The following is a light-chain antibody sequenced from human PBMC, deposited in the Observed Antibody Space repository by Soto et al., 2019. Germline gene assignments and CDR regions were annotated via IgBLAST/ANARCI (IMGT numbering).Light chain of an antibody. V-gene: IGKV3-20*01. CDR2: GAS. J-gene: IGKJ2*01. CDR3: HQDDNAPQT. Sequence: EIVLMQSPGTLSLSPGERATLSCRASQTLRRTYRAWYQQKPGQAPRVLIYGASQRGTGIPDRFSGSGSGTEFSLTSSRREPEDLAVYYCHQDDNAPQTYGQGTKVEIK. CDR1: QTLRRTY.